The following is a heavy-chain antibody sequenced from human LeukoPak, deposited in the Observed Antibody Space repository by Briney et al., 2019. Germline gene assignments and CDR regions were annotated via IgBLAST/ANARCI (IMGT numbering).Heavy chain of an antibody. Sequence: ASVKVSCKASGYTFTSYYMHWVRQAPGQGLEWMGIINPSGGSTSYAQKFQGRVTMTRDTSTSAVYKELSSLRSEDTAVYYCAREGTIFGVARLWGQGTLVTVSS. D-gene: IGHD3-3*01. J-gene: IGHJ4*02. CDR3: AREGTIFGVARL. V-gene: IGHV1-46*01. CDR2: INPSGGST. CDR1: GYTFTSYY.